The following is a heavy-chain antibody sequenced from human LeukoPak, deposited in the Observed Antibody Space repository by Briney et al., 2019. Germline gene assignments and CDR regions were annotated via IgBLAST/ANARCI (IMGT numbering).Heavy chain of an antibody. D-gene: IGHD6-19*01. J-gene: IGHJ4*02. V-gene: IGHV1-69*05. CDR2: IIPIFGTS. Sequence: SVTVSCKASGGTFSSYAISWGRQAPGQGLEWMGRIIPIFGTSNDAQKFQGRVTISTGESKSTAYMELSSLRSEDTAVYYCARDMPLYGNPGIAVAGPYYFDYWGQGTLVTVSS. CDR1: GGTFSSYA. CDR3: ARDMPLYGNPGIAVAGPYYFDY.